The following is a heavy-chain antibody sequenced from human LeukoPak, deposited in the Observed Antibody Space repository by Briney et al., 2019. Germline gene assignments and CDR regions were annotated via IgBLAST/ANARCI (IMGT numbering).Heavy chain of an antibody. D-gene: IGHD3-16*02. CDR3: ARIRGNYRFDC. Sequence: PGRSLRLSCAASGFTFSDYYMSWIRQAPGKGLEWVSYISSSYTNYADSVKGRFTISRDNAKNSLYLQMNSLRAEDTAIYYCARIRGNYRFDCWGQGTLVTVSS. CDR2: ISSSYT. J-gene: IGHJ4*02. V-gene: IGHV3-11*03. CDR1: GFTFSDYY.